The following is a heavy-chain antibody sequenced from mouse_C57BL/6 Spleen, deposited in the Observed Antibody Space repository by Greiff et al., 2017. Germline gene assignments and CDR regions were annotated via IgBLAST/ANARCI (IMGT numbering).Heavy chain of an antibody. D-gene: IGHD2-3*01. CDR3: ASYDGYSAWFVY. CDR2: IYPGSGST. V-gene: IGHV1-55*01. Sequence: VQLQQPGAELVKPGASVKMSCKASGYTFTSYWITWVKQRPGQGLEWIGDIYPGSGSTNYNEKFKSKATLTVDTSSSTAYMQLSSLTSEDSAVYYCASYDGYSAWFVYWGQGTLVTVSA. J-gene: IGHJ3*01. CDR1: GYTFTSYW.